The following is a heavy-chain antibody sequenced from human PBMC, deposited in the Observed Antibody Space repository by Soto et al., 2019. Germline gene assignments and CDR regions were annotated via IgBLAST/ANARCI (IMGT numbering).Heavy chain of an antibody. J-gene: IGHJ6*03. V-gene: IGHV4-59*01. CDR3: ARGDYYYYYYMDV. CDR1: GGSISSYY. CDR2: IYYSGST. Sequence: QVQLQESGPGLVKPSETLSLTCTVSGGSISSYYWSWIRQPPGKGLEWIGYIYYSGSTNYNPSLKSRVTISVDTSKNQFSLKLSSVTAADTAVYYCARGDYYYYYYMDVWGKGTTVTVSS.